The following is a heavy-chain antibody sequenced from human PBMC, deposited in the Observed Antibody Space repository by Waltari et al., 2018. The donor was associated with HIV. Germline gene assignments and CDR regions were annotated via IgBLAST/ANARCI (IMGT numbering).Heavy chain of an antibody. D-gene: IGHD1-26*01. J-gene: IGHJ6*02. CDR2: IYTSGST. Sequence: QVQLQNSGPGLVKPSQTLSPPCHVPGGSISSGSNYWNWIRQPAGKGLWWIWRIYTSGSTNYNPPLKSRVTISVEPSKNQFSLKLSSVTAADTAVYYCARGGAGGTFYYYGMDVWGQGTTVTVSS. V-gene: IGHV4-61*02. CDR1: GGSISSGSNY. CDR3: ARGGAGGTFYYYGMDV.